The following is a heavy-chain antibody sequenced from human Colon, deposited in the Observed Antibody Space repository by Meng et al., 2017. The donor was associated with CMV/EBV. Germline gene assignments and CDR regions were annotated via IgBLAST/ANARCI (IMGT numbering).Heavy chain of an antibody. CDR2: MNPNSGNT. CDR1: GNIFSSAY. V-gene: IGHV1-8*01. J-gene: IGHJ5*02. CDR3: ARGPSKVIVVVPAARGWWFDP. D-gene: IGHD2-2*01. Sequence: ASVKVSCKASGNIFSSAYLHWVRQATGQGLEWMGWMNPNSGNTGYAQKFQGRVTMTRNTSISTAYMELSSLRSEDTAVYYCARGPSKVIVVVPAARGWWFDPWGQGTLVTVSS.